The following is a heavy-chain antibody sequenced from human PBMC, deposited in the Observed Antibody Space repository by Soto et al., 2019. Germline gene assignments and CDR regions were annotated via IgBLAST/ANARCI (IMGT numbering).Heavy chain of an antibody. CDR3: ARGPQGVVVPAAIPN. CDR1: GGSISSGDYY. D-gene: IGHD2-2*02. V-gene: IGHV4-30-4*01. CDR2: IYYSGST. J-gene: IGHJ4*02. Sequence: SETLSLTCTVSGGSISSGDYYWSWIRQPPGKGLEWIGYIYYSGSTYYNPSLKSRVTISVDTSKNQFSLKLSSVTAADTAVYYCARGPQGVVVPAAIPNWGQGXQVTVSS.